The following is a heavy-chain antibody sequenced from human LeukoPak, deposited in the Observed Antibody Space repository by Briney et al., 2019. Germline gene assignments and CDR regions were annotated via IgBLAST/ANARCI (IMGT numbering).Heavy chain of an antibody. CDR1: GGSISTYY. V-gene: IGHV4-4*09. J-gene: IGHJ2*01. Sequence: PSETLSLTCTVSGGSISTYYWSWIRQPPGKGLEWIGYIYTSGSTKYNPSLKSRVNISIDTSKNQFSLKLRSVTAADTAVYYCARQSSFWHFDLWGRGTLVTVSS. CDR3: ARQSSFWHFDL. CDR2: IYTSGST. D-gene: IGHD3-16*02.